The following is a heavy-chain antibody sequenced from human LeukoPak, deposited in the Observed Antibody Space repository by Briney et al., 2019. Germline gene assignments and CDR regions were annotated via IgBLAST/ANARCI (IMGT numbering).Heavy chain of an antibody. Sequence: SETLSLTCTVSGGSISGYYWSWIRQPPEKGLEWIGEINRSGSTNYNPSLKSRVTISVDTSKNQFSLKLSSVTAADTAVYYCARGGYNWNYWGQGTLVTVSS. CDR2: INRSGST. J-gene: IGHJ4*02. D-gene: IGHD1-20*01. CDR3: ARGGYNWNY. CDR1: GGSISGYY. V-gene: IGHV4-34*01.